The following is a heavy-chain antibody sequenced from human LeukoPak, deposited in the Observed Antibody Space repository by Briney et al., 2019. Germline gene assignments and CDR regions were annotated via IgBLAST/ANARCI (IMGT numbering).Heavy chain of an antibody. CDR3: AKDRGRSYYDISTGYPFDY. J-gene: IGHJ4*02. D-gene: IGHD3-9*01. CDR1: GFTFSSYS. CDR2: ISSSSSTI. Sequence: PGGSLRLSCAASGFTFSSYSMNWVRQAPGKGLEWVSYISSSSSTIYYADSVKGRFTISRDNAKNSLYLQMNSLRAEDTAVYYCAKDRGRSYYDISTGYPFDYWGQGTLVTVSS. V-gene: IGHV3-48*01.